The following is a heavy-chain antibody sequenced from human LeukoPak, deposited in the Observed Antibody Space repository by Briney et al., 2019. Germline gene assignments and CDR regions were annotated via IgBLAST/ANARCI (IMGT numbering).Heavy chain of an antibody. CDR3: ARGPFQLGGYFDY. D-gene: IGHD1-1*01. CDR1: GFTFPTYA. V-gene: IGHV3-23*01. J-gene: IGHJ4*02. CDR2: IRVSDGAA. Sequence: GALRLSCAASGFTFPTYAMKWVRQAPGKGLEWVSSIRVSDGAAVYADSVKGRFTISRDDSKDTLYLQMNSLRAEDTAVYYCARGPFQLGGYFDYWGQGTLVTVSS.